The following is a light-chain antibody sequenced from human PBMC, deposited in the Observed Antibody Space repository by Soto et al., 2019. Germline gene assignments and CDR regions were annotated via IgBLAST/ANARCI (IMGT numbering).Light chain of an antibody. V-gene: IGLV2-18*02. CDR2: EVS. Sequence: QSALTQPPSVSGSPGQSVAISCSGTSSDVGSYNRVSWYQQPPGTAPKVMIYEVSNRPSGVPDRFSGSKSGNTASLTISGLQAEDDADYYCTSWTTSTTMIFGGGTKVTVL. CDR1: SSDVGSYNR. J-gene: IGLJ2*01. CDR3: TSWTTSTTMI.